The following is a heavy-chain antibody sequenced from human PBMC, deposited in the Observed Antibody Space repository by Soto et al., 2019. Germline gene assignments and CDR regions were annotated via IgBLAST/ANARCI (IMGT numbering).Heavy chain of an antibody. V-gene: IGHV4-4*02. CDR2: IYHSGST. CDR1: GGSISSSNW. Sequence: SETLSLTCAVSGGSISSSNWWSWVRQPPGKGLEWIGEIYHSGSTNYNPSLKSRVTISVDKSKNQFSLKLSSVTAADTAVYYCARDAYGDLLYYMDVWGQGTTVTVSS. J-gene: IGHJ6*02. CDR3: ARDAYGDLLYYMDV. D-gene: IGHD4-17*01.